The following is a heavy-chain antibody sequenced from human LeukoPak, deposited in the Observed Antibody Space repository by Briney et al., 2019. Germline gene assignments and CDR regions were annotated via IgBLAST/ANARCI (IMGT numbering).Heavy chain of an antibody. V-gene: IGHV3-23*01. CDR1: GFTFSSYA. J-gene: IGHJ4*02. D-gene: IGHD2-21*02. CDR2: ISGSGGST. CDR3: AKSLESVVVTANDY. Sequence: GGSLRLSCAASGFTFSSYAMSWVRQAPGKGLEWLSAISGSGGSTYCADSVKGRFTISRDNSRNTMYLKVNSLRAEDTAVYYCAKSLESVVVTANDYWGQGTLVTVSS.